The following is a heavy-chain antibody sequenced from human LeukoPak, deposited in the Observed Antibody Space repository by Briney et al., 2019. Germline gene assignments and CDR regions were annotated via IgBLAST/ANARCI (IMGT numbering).Heavy chain of an antibody. D-gene: IGHD2-2*01. Sequence: GGSLRLSCAASGFTVHSNYMSWVRQAPGEGLEWVSYISSSGSTIYYADSVKGRFTISRDNSKNTLYLQMNSLRAEDTAVYYCARSVVYCSSTSCYPIFDYWGQGTLVTVSS. J-gene: IGHJ4*02. CDR1: GFTVHSNY. CDR3: ARSVVYCSSTSCYPIFDY. CDR2: ISSSGSTI. V-gene: IGHV3-48*01.